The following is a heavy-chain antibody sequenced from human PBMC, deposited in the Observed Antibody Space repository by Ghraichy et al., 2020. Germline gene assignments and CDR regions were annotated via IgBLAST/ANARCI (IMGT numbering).Heavy chain of an antibody. D-gene: IGHD3-10*01. J-gene: IGHJ4*02. V-gene: IGHV3-21*01. CDR3: VRADGSGSFYY. CDR1: GFNLGVYT. CDR2: ISSDSVYI. Sequence: GGSPRLSCSTSGFNLGVYTMNWLRWAPNKGLEWVASISSDSVYIYYADSMRGRFTISRDNARNSIYLQMNSLRVDDTAMYYCVRADGSGSFYYWGQGTLVSVSS.